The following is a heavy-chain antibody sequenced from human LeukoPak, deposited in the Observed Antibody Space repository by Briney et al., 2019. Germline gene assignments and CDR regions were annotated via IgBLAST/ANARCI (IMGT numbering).Heavy chain of an antibody. CDR3: ARGIFAGGIAVAGTDY. D-gene: IGHD6-19*01. CDR1: GFTFSRSG. V-gene: IGHV3-11*01. J-gene: IGHJ4*02. Sequence: GGSLRLSCAPSGFTFSRSGMSWIRQAPGKGLEWVSYISSSGSTIYYADSVKGRFTISRDNAKNSLYLQMNSLRAEDTAVYYCARGIFAGGIAVAGTDYWGQGTLVTVSS. CDR2: ISSSGSTI.